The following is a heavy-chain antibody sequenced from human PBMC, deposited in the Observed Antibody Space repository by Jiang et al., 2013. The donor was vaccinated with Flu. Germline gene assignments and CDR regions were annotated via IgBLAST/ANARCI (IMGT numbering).Heavy chain of an antibody. J-gene: IGHJ4*02. V-gene: IGHV6-1*01. CDR2: TYYRSKWYN. Sequence: SQTLSLTCAISGDSVSSNSAAWNWIRQSPSRGLEWLGRTYYRSKWYNDYAVSVKSRITINPDTSKNQFSLQLNSVTPEDTAVYYCARARDSNIWLRAYYFDYWGQGTLVTVSS. D-gene: IGHD5-18*01. CDR1: GDSVSSNSAA. CDR3: ARARDSNIWLRAYYFDY.